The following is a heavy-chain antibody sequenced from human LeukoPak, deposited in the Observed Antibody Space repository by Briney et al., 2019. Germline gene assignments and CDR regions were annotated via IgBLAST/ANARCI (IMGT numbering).Heavy chain of an antibody. CDR2: IYYSGST. Sequence: SETLSLTCTVSGGSISSSSYYWSWIRQPPGKGLEWIGYIYYSGSTNYNPSLKSRVTISVDTSKNQFSLKLSSVTAADTAVYYCARTTEAHSWRTRYYDYYMDVWGKGTTVTVSS. V-gene: IGHV4-61*01. J-gene: IGHJ6*03. CDR1: GGSISSSSYY. D-gene: IGHD6-13*01. CDR3: ARTTEAHSWRTRYYDYYMDV.